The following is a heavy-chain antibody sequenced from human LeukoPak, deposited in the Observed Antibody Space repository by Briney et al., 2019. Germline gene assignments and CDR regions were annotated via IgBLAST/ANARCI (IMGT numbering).Heavy chain of an antibody. D-gene: IGHD6-19*01. J-gene: IGHJ4*02. CDR2: INPSGGST. Sequence: ASVKVSCKASGYTFIAYYIHWVRQAPGQGLEWMGIINPSGGSTTYAQNFQGRVTMTRDTSTSAVYMEPSSLGSEDTAVYYCARGGSLAVAPHLYYFDYWGQGTLVTVSS. CDR3: ARGGSLAVAPHLYYFDY. V-gene: IGHV1-46*01. CDR1: GYTFIAYY.